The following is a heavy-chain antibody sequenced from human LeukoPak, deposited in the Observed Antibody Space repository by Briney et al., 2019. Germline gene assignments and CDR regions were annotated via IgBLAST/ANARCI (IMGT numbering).Heavy chain of an antibody. CDR2: ISGNGGRT. V-gene: IGHV3-23*01. D-gene: IGHD3-10*01. J-gene: IGHJ4*02. CDR3: AKEQTSSGYFDY. Sequence: GGSLRLSCAASGFTFNNYAMSWVRQAPGKGLEWVAAISGNGGRTYYRDSVKGRFTISRDNPKNTLYLLMNSLSAEDTALYYCAKEQTSSGYFDYWGQGTLVTVSA. CDR1: GFTFNNYA.